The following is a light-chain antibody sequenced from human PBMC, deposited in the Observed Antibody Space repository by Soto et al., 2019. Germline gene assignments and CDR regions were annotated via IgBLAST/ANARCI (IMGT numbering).Light chain of an antibody. J-gene: IGKJ5*01. Sequence: DVQMTQSPSSLSALVGDRVTITCRASQSVSRYLNWYQQRPGKSPKLLVYWASTLESGVPSRFSGSGSETEFTPTISRLQPDDFATYLCHSRVFGQGKRLENK. CDR2: WAS. V-gene: IGKV1-39*01. CDR1: QSVSRY. CDR3: HSRV.